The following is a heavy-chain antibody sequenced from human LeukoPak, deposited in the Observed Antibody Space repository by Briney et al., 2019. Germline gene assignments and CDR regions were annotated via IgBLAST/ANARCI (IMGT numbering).Heavy chain of an antibody. CDR1: GFTFSSYG. V-gene: IGHV3-23*01. J-gene: IGHJ4*02. D-gene: IGHD4-17*01. Sequence: GGTLRLSCAASGFTFSSYGMSWVRQAPGKGLEWVSAISGSGGSTYYADSVKGRFTISRDNSKNTLYLQMNSLRAEDTAVYYCAKGYYGDYRFDYWGQGTLVTVSS. CDR2: ISGSGGST. CDR3: AKGYYGDYRFDY.